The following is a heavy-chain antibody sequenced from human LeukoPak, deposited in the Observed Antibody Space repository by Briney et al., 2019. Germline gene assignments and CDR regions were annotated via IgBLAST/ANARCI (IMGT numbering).Heavy chain of an antibody. D-gene: IGHD3-22*01. CDR1: GGSISSYY. Sequence: PSETLSLTCTVSGGSISSYYWSWIRQPAGKGLEWIGRIYTSGSTNYNPSLKSRVTISVDTSKNQFSLKLSSVTAADTAVYYCAKESYDSSGNWFDPWGQGTLVTVSS. J-gene: IGHJ5*02. CDR3: AKESYDSSGNWFDP. CDR2: IYTSGST. V-gene: IGHV4-4*07.